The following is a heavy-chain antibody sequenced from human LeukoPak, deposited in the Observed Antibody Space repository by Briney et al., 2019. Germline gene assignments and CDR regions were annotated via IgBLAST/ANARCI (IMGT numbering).Heavy chain of an antibody. D-gene: IGHD5-24*01. CDR2: IRSKANSYAT. V-gene: IGHV3-73*01. Sequence: GGSLRLSCAASGFTFSGSAMHWVRQASGKGLEWVGRIRSKANSYATAYAASVKGRFTISRDDSKNTAYLQMNSLKTEDTAVYYCAKDGRTGYPFDSWGQGTLVTVSS. CDR3: AKDGRTGYPFDS. J-gene: IGHJ4*02. CDR1: GFTFSGSA.